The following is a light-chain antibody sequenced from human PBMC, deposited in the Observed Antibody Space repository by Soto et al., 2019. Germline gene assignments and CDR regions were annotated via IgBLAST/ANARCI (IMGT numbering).Light chain of an antibody. CDR3: QQYNSYSRM. CDR2: KAS. Sequence: DIQMTQSPSTLSASVGDRVTITCRASQSINNYLAWYQPKPGKAPKVLIYKASSLESGVPSRFSGSGSGREFTLTISSLQPDDFATYYCQQYNSYSRMFGQGTKVDIK. J-gene: IGKJ1*01. CDR1: QSINNY. V-gene: IGKV1-5*03.